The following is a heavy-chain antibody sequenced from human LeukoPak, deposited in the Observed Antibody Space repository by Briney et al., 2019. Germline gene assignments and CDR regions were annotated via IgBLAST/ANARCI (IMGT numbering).Heavy chain of an antibody. D-gene: IGHD3-16*01. J-gene: IGHJ4*02. CDR3: ARSFYDYVWGSFDY. CDR1: GGSFSGYY. Sequence: SETLSLTCAVYGGSFSGYYWSWIRQPPGKGLEWIGYIYYSGSTYYNPSLKSRVTISVDTSKNQFSLKLSSVTAADTAVYYCARSFYDYVWGSFDYWGQGTLVTVSS. V-gene: IGHV4-30-4*08. CDR2: IYYSGST.